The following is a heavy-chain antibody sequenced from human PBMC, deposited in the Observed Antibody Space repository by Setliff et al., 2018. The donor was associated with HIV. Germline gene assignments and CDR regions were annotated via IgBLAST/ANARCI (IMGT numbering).Heavy chain of an antibody. D-gene: IGHD1-26*01. V-gene: IGHV3-11*01. J-gene: IGHJ4*02. CDR2: IGGSGGTDI. CDR3: LRDHLWAFDY. Sequence: GGSLRLSCAVSGFTFNDYYMSWIRQAPGKGLEYISYIGGSGGTDIKYADSVKGRFTISRDNAKNSLYLQMNSLRVEDTAVYYCLRDHLWAFDYWGQGTLVTVSS. CDR1: GFTFNDYY.